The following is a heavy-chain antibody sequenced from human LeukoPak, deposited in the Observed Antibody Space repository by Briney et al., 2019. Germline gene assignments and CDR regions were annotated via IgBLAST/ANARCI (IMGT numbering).Heavy chain of an antibody. D-gene: IGHD4-17*01. J-gene: IGHJ5*02. CDR3: ARGIYGWFDP. CDR2: INHSGST. V-gene: IGHV4-34*01. CDR1: GGSFSGYY. Sequence: PSETLSLTCAVYGGSFSGYYWSWIRQPPGKGLEWIGEINHSGSTNYNPSLKSRVTISVDTSKNQFSLKLSSVTAADTAVYYCARGIYGWFDPWGQGTLVTVSS.